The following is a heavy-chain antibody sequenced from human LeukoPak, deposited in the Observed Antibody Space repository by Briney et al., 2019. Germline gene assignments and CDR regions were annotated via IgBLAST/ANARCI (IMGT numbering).Heavy chain of an antibody. V-gene: IGHV3-13*01. Sequence: GGSLRLSCAASGFTFSDYDMHCVRQATGKGLEWVSAIGTAGDTYYTGSVKGRFTISRENAKNSLYLQMNSLRAGDTAVYYCARVAKERVGGVYYFDYWGQGTLVTVSS. CDR2: IGTAGDT. D-gene: IGHD1-1*01. CDR3: ARVAKERVGGVYYFDY. CDR1: GFTFSDYD. J-gene: IGHJ4*02.